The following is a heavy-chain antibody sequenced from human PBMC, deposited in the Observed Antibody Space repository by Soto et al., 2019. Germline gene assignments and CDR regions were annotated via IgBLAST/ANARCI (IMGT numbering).Heavy chain of an antibody. D-gene: IGHD4-17*01. CDR1: GFSFSRYW. CDR2: IKQDGSER. Sequence: DVQLVQSGGGLVRPGGSLRLSCVGSGFSFSRYWMTWVRQAPGKGLEWVANIKQDGSERYYADSVRGRLTISRDNTKNSLYLQMSSLRAEDTAVYFCARDGADGDFPESWGQGTLVTVSS. CDR3: ARDGADGDFPES. V-gene: IGHV3-7*01. J-gene: IGHJ5*02.